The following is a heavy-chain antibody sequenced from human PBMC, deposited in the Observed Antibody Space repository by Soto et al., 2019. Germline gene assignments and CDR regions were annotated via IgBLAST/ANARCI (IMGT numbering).Heavy chain of an antibody. CDR3: DRSYDRSGYNWFGP. CDR2: SYYRGRT. V-gene: IGHV4-30-4*01. CDR1: GGSISSGDYY. Sequence: SETLSLTCTVSGGSISSGDYYWSWIRQPPGKGLEWIGYSYYRGRTYYISSLKSRLTISVDTSKNQVSLKLNSVTAADTAVYYCDRSYDRSGYNWFGPWGQG. D-gene: IGHD3-22*01. J-gene: IGHJ5*02.